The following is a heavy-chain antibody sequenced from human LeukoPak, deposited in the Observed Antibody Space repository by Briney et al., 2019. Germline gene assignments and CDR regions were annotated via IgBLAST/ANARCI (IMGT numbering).Heavy chain of an antibody. Sequence: GRSLRLSCAASGFTFSYYSMNWVRQAPGKGLDWVSCISSSSSTIYYADSVKGRFTISRDNAKNSLYLQMNSLRAEDTAVYYCATTPSYSSSSELDYWGQGTLVTVSS. CDR2: ISSSSSTI. D-gene: IGHD6-6*01. J-gene: IGHJ4*02. CDR3: ATTPSYSSSSELDY. CDR1: GFTFSYYS. V-gene: IGHV3-48*01.